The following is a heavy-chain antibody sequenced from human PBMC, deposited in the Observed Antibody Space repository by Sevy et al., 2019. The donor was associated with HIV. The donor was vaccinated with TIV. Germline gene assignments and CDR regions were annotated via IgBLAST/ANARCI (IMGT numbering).Heavy chain of an antibody. Sequence: SETLSLTCTVSGGSISSGTYSWSWIRLSPGRGLEWIGYIYHSGSTYYSPSLESRVTISVDRSKNQFSLELTSMTAADTAVYYCARSEGFGYLKNVFDLWGRGTTVTVSS. CDR2: IYHSGST. V-gene: IGHV4-30-2*06. CDR1: GGSISSGTYS. CDR3: ARSEGFGYLKNVFDL. D-gene: IGHD3-10*01. J-gene: IGHJ3*01.